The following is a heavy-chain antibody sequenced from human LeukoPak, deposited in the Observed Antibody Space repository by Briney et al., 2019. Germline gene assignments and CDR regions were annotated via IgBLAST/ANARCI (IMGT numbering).Heavy chain of an antibody. CDR1: GFTFSTYG. CDR3: SGKFDY. J-gene: IGHJ4*02. Sequence: GSLRLSCAASGFTFSTYGMHWVRQAPGKGLEWVAYVHYDGSKIYYTDSVKGRFTISRDNSKHTAYLQMNSLRAEDTAVYYCSGKFDYWGQGTLVTVSS. CDR2: VHYDGSKI. V-gene: IGHV3-30*02.